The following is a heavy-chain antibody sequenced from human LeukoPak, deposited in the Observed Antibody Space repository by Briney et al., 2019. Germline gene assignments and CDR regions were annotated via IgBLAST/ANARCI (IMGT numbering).Heavy chain of an antibody. CDR1: GYSISSGYY. V-gene: IGHV4-38-2*02. CDR2: IYHSGST. Sequence: SETLSLTCTVSGYSISSGYYWGWIRQPPGKGLEWIGSIYHSGSTYYNPSLKSRVTISVDTSKNQFSLKLSSVTAADTAVYYCARAISCPKSSTSRYIEGVDYWGQGTLVTVSS. CDR3: ARAISCPKSSTSRYIEGVDY. D-gene: IGHD2-2*02. J-gene: IGHJ4*02.